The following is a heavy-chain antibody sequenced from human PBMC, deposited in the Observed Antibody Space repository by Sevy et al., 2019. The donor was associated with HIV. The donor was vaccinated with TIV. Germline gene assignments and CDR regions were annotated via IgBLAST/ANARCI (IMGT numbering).Heavy chain of an antibody. D-gene: IGHD6-13*01. CDR2: IYWNDDK. V-gene: IGHV2-5*01. CDR3: AHCIAAAGIYYYYGMDV. J-gene: IGHJ6*02. CDR1: GFSLSTSGVG. Sequence: SGPTLVKPTQTLTLTCTFSGFSLSTSGVGVGWIRQPPGKALEWLALIYWNDDKRYSPSLKSRLTITKDTSKNQVVLTMTNMDPVDTATYYRAHCIAAAGIYYYYGMDVWGQGTTVTVSS.